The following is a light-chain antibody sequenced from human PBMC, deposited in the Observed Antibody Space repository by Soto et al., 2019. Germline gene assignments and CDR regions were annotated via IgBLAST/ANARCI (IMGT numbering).Light chain of an antibody. CDR3: QQRSQWPPLT. Sequence: EIVLTQSPGTLSLSPGERATLSCRASQSISNYLAWYQHKPGQAPRLLISDASKRASGVPARFSGSGSGTEFTLTISSREPEDFAVYYCQQRSQWPPLTFGGGTTVEIK. V-gene: IGKV3-11*01. CDR2: DAS. J-gene: IGKJ4*01. CDR1: QSISNY.